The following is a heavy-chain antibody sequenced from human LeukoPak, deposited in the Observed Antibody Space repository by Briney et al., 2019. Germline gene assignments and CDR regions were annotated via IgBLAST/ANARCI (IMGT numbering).Heavy chain of an antibody. CDR1: GFTVSSNY. V-gene: IGHV3-66*01. CDR3: ASGTPTRSGEHY. D-gene: IGHD2-15*01. J-gene: IGHJ4*02. Sequence: GGSLRLSCAASGFTVSSNYMSWVRQAPGKGLEWVSVIYSGGSTYYADSVKGRFTISRDNSKNTLYLQMNSLRAEDTAVYYCASGTPTRSGEHYWGQETLVTVSS. CDR2: IYSGGST.